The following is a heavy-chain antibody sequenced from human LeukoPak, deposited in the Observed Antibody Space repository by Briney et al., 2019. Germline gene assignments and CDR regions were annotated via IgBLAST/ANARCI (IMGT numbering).Heavy chain of an antibody. Sequence: SVKVSCKASGGTFSNYAISWVRQAPGQGLEWMGGIIPIFDTANYAQNFQGRVTITADESTSTAYMELSRLRSEDTAVYYCARAAAPGYSSGWYSTWGQGTLVTVSS. CDR3: ARAAAPGYSSGWYST. D-gene: IGHD6-19*01. CDR1: GGTFSNYA. V-gene: IGHV1-69*13. J-gene: IGHJ4*02. CDR2: IIPIFDTA.